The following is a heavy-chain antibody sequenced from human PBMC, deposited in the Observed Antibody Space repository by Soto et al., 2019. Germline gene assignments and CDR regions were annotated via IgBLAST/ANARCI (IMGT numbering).Heavy chain of an antibody. Sequence: QVQLQESGPGLVKPSQTLSLTCTVSDGSISSGGYYWSWIRQHPGKGLAWIGYIYYSGSTYYNPSLKSRVTISVDTSKNQFSLKLSSVTAADTAVYYCARGRGIVATINRSLLFDYWGQGTLVTVSS. CDR3: ARGRGIVATINRSLLFDY. CDR1: DGSISSGGYY. J-gene: IGHJ4*02. V-gene: IGHV4-31*03. CDR2: IYYSGST. D-gene: IGHD5-12*01.